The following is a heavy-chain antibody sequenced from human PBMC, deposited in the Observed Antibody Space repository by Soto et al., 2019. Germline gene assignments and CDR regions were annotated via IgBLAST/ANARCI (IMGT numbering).Heavy chain of an antibody. J-gene: IGHJ4*02. D-gene: IGHD6-13*01. CDR1: GDSVSSNSAA. CDR2: TYYRSKWYN. Sequence: SQTLSLTRAISGDSVSSNSAAWNWIRQSPSRGLEWLGRTYYRSKWYNDYAVSVKSRITINPDTSKNQFSLQLNSVTPEDTAAYYCAREPISSWYSPIDYWGQGTLVTVSS. CDR3: AREPISSWYSPIDY. V-gene: IGHV6-1*01.